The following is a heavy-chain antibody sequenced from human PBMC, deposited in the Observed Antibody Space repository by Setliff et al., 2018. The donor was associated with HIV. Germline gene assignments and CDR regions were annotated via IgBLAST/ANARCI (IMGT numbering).Heavy chain of an antibody. Sequence: ASVKVSCKVSGYSLTDLSIHWVRQAPGKGLEWMGGFDPEDGETVYAQKLQGRVTMTEDTSTDIAYMELSSLRSEDTAMYYCATIRAYYYDSSGQEYFQYWGHGTLVTVTS. V-gene: IGHV1-24*01. CDR2: FDPEDGET. CDR1: GYSLTDLS. CDR3: ATIRAYYYDSSGQEYFQY. J-gene: IGHJ1*01. D-gene: IGHD3-22*01.